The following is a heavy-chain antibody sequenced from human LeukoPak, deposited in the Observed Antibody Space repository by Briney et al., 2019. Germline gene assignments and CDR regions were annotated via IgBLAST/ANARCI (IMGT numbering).Heavy chain of an antibody. Sequence: PGGSLRLSCAASGFTFSDYYMSWIRQAPGKELEWVSYISSSGSTIYYADSVKGRFTISRDSSKNTLYLQMNSLRAEDTAVYYCARGSGSSDAFDIWGQGTMVTVSS. CDR1: GFTFSDYY. J-gene: IGHJ3*02. D-gene: IGHD1-26*01. CDR3: ARGSGSSDAFDI. CDR2: ISSSGSTI. V-gene: IGHV3-11*01.